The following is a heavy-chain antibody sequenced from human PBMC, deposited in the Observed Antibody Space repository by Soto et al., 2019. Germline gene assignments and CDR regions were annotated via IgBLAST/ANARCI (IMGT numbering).Heavy chain of an antibody. CDR2: INPSGGST. V-gene: IGHV1-46*01. D-gene: IGHD6-13*01. J-gene: IGHJ5*02. CDR3: ARELVGIAAAGTMSWFAP. CDR1: GYTFTSYY. Sequence: ASVKVSCKASGYTFTSYYMHWVRQAPGQGLEWMGIINPSGGSTSYAQKFQGRVTMTRDTSTSTVYMELSSLRSEDTAVYYCARELVGIAAAGTMSWFAPWGQGTLVTVSS.